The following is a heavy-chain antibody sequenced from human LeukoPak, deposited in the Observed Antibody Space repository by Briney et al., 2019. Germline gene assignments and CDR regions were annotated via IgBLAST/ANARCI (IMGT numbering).Heavy chain of an antibody. CDR1: GDSVSSNSAA. Sequence: SQTLSLTCAISGDSVSSNSAAWNWTRQSPSRGLEWLGRTYYRSKWYNDYAVSVKSRITINPDTSKNQFSLQLNSVTPEDTAVYYCARTSNWNLGPFDYWGQGTLVTVSS. CDR3: ARTSNWNLGPFDY. CDR2: TYYRSKWYN. V-gene: IGHV6-1*01. D-gene: IGHD1-20*01. J-gene: IGHJ4*02.